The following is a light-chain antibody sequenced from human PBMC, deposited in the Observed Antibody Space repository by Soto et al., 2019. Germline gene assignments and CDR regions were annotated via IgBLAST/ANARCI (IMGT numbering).Light chain of an antibody. CDR3: LQDYNYPFT. V-gene: IGKV1-6*01. CDR1: QDIRND. CDR2: AAS. J-gene: IGKJ3*01. Sequence: AIQMTQSPSSLSASVGDRVTITCRASQDIRNDLGWYQQKPGKAPNLLIYAASSLQSGVPSRFSGSGSGTEYTLTISSLQPEDFASYYCLQDYNYPFTFGPGTKVDIK.